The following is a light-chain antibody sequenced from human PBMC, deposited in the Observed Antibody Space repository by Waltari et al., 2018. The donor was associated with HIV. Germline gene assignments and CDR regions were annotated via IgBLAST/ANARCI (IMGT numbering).Light chain of an antibody. Sequence: QSVLTQPPSASGTPGQRVTISCSGSSSNIGSNYVYWYQQLPGTAPKLLLYRNNPRPSGVPDLFSGSKSGTSASLAISGLRSEDEADYYCAAWGNSLSLLFGGGTKLTVL. CDR3: AAWGNSLSLL. V-gene: IGLV1-47*01. CDR2: RNN. CDR1: SSNIGSNY. J-gene: IGLJ2*01.